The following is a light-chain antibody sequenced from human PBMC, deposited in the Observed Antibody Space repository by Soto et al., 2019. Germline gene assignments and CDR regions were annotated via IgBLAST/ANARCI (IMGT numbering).Light chain of an antibody. CDR2: GTS. CDR1: QSVSSIY. V-gene: IGKV3-20*01. Sequence: EIVLTQSPGTLSLSPGQRATLSCRASQSVSSIYLAWYQQKPGQAPRLLIYGTSNRANGIPDRFSGSGSGTDFTLAISRLEPEDFAVYYCQQYGNAWTFGQGTKVEMK. CDR3: QQYGNAWT. J-gene: IGKJ1*01.